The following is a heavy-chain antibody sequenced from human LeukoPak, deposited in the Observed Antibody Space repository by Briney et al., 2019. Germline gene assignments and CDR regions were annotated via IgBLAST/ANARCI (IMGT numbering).Heavy chain of an antibody. V-gene: IGHV3-23*01. J-gene: IGHJ4*02. CDR3: AKDPRTVYYDFWSGYYTGIGY. Sequence: GGSLRLSCAASGFTFSSYAMSWVRQAPGKGLEWVSAISGSGGSTYYADSVKGRFTISRDNSKNTLYLQMNSLRAEDMAVYYCAKDPRTVYYDFWSGYYTGIGYWGQGTLVTVSS. D-gene: IGHD3-3*01. CDR2: ISGSGGST. CDR1: GFTFSSYA.